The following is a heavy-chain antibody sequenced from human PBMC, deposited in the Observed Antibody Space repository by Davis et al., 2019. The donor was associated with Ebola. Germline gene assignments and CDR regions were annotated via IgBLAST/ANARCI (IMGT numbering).Heavy chain of an antibody. D-gene: IGHD1-26*01. CDR2: IFCGDSDT. CDR1: GYSFTSYW. J-gene: IGHJ4*02. Sequence: GESLKISCKGSGYSFTSYWIGWVRQMPGKGLEWMGVIFCGDSDTRYRPPFEGQVTISVDRSITTAYLQWSSLKASDSAMYYCARHPSRSGSLDFWGQGTLVTVSS. CDR3: ARHPSRSGSLDF. V-gene: IGHV5-51*01.